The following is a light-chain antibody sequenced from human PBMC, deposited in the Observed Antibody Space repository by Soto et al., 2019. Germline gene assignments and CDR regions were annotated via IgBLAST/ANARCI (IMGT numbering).Light chain of an antibody. CDR2: RNN. CDR1: SSNIGSNY. J-gene: IGLJ1*01. Sequence: SVLPQPPSSSGTPGQRVTISCSGSSSNIGSNYVYWYQQLPGTAPKLLIYRNNQRPSGVPDRFSGSKSGTSASLAISGLRSEDEADYYCAAWDDSLSAHYVFGTGTKVTVL. V-gene: IGLV1-47*01. CDR3: AAWDDSLSAHYV.